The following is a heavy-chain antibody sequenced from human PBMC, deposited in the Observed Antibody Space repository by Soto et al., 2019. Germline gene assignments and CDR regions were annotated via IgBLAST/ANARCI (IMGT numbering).Heavy chain of an antibody. J-gene: IGHJ4*02. CDR1: GYSFTSYG. Sequence: ASVKVSCKASGYSFTSYGIIWVRQAPGQGPEWMGWISGHNGNTNHPQSLQGRVTMTTDTSRNTAYMERRSLRSDDTAVYYCARHRFNYYDDTVYYYFDYWGQGTLVTVSS. CDR3: ARHRFNYYDDTVYYYFDY. D-gene: IGHD3-22*01. V-gene: IGHV1-18*04. CDR2: ISGHNGNT.